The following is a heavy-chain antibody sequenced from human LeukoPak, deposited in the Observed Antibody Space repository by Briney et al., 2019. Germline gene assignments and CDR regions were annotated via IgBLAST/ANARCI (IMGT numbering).Heavy chain of an antibody. CDR2: IYYSGST. D-gene: IGHD3-3*01. CDR3: ARGGAYDFWSGYYYYLDY. Sequence: PSETLSLTCTVSGGFISSYFWSWIRQPPGKGLEWIGYIYYSGSTNYNPSLKSRVTISVDTSKNQFSLKLSSVTAADTAVYYCARGGAYDFWSGYYYYLDYWGQGTLVTVSS. V-gene: IGHV4-59*01. CDR1: GGFISSYF. J-gene: IGHJ4*02.